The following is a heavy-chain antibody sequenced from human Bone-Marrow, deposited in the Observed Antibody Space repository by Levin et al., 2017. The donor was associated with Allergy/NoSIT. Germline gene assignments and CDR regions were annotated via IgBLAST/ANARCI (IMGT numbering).Heavy chain of an antibody. V-gene: IGHV5-51*01. J-gene: IGHJ4*02. CDR1: GYTFANYW. Sequence: EASVKVSCKTSGYTFANYWIAWVRQVPGQGLQWMGLIYPDDSDTKYSPSFQGQVTISVDKSVATAYLQWSSLRASDTALYYCARQTNSGWFRAPYLTYWGQGTLVTVSS. CDR3: ARQTNSGWFRAPYLTY. D-gene: IGHD6-19*01. CDR2: IYPDDSDT.